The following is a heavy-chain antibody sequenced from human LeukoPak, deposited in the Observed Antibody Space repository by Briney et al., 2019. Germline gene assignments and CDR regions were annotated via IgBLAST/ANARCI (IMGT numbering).Heavy chain of an antibody. CDR1: GGSISSSSYY. J-gene: IGHJ6*03. V-gene: IGHV4-39*01. CDR3: ARRLVFYIRDFDTTGMDV. Sequence: SETLSLTCTVSGGSISSSSYYWGWIRQPPGKGLEWIGSIYYSGSTYYNRSLKSRVTISVDTSKNQFSHKLSSVTAADTAVYYCARRLVFYIRDFDTTGMDVWGKGTTVTVSS. CDR2: IYYSGST. D-gene: IGHD3-9*01.